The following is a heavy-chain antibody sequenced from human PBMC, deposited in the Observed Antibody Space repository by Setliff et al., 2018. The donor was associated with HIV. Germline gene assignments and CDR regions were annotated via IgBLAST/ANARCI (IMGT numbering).Heavy chain of an antibody. CDR2: IYYSGST. CDR3: ARDYYDSSGYFWGRGY. J-gene: IGHJ4*02. V-gene: IGHV4-59*11. CDR1: GGSISSHY. Sequence: SETLSLTCTVSGGSISSHYWSWIRQPPGKGLEWIGSIYYSGSTNYNPSLKSRVTISVDTSKNQFSLKLSSATAADTAVYYCARDYYDSSGYFWGRGYWGQGTLVTVSS. D-gene: IGHD3-22*01.